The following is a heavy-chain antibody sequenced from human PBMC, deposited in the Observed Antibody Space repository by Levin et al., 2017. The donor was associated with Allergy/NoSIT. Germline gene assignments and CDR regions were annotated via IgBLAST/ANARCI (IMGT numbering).Heavy chain of an antibody. CDR1: GFTFDDYA. V-gene: IGHV3-9*01. D-gene: IGHD3-3*02. CDR2: ITSQSATV. Sequence: SLKISCVASGFTFDDYAMHWVRQLPGKGLEWVSGITSQSATVGYADSVQGRFTISRDNVKNSLYLQMDSLRPEDTALYYCAKDIARSRSFYGMDVWGQGTTVTVSS. CDR3: AKDIARSRSFYGMDV. J-gene: IGHJ6*02.